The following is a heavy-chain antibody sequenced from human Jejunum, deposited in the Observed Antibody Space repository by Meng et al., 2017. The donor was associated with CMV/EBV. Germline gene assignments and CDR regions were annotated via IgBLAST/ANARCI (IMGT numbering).Heavy chain of an antibody. V-gene: IGHV3-53*01. CDR1: GFTVSSTY. J-gene: IGHJ1*01. Sequence: SGFTVSSTYVTWVRQALGKGLEWVSVIYSAGRIYYADSVKGRFTISRDNSKNTVSLQMNGLRAEDTAVYYCARVRQDGSPEAYFQHWGQGALVTVSS. D-gene: IGHD6-6*01. CDR2: IYSAGRI. CDR3: ARVRQDGSPEAYFQH.